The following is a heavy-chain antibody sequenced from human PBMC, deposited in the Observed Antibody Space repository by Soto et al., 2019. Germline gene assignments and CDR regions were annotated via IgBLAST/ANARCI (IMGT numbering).Heavy chain of an antibody. J-gene: IGHJ6*03. CDR2: IYYSGST. CDR3: ARGEYSGSYYYYMDV. V-gene: IGHV4-59*01. D-gene: IGHD1-26*01. Sequence: SETLSLTCTVSGGSISSYYWSWIRQPPGKGLEWIGYIYYSGSTNYNPSLKSRVTISVDTSKNQFSLKLSSVTAADTAVYYCARGEYSGSYYYYMDVWGKGTTVTVSS. CDR1: GGSISSYY.